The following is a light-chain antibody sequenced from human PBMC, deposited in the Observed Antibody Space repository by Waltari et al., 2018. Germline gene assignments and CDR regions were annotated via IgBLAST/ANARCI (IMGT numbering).Light chain of an antibody. CDR2: DVI. J-gene: IGLJ2*01. CDR3: SSYIDSSTLEL. CDR1: SSDVGDYNY. V-gene: IGLV2-14*03. Sequence: QSALTQPASVSGSPGQSITIPCTGTSSDVGDYNYFSCSQQHPGKAPKLMIYDVIHTPXXXXXXXXGXXSGNTASLXXXGLQAEDEADYYCSSYIDSSTLELFGGGTSLTVL.